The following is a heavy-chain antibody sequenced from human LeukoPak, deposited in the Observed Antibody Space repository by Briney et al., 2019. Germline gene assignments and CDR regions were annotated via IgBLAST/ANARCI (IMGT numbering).Heavy chain of an antibody. V-gene: IGHV3-21*01. J-gene: IGHJ5*02. CDR2: ISSSSSYI. D-gene: IGHD4-17*01. CDR1: GFTFSSYS. Sequence: SGGSLRLSRAASGFTFSSYSMNWVRQAPGKGLEWVSSISSSSSYIYYADSVKGRFTISRDNAKNSLYLQMSSLRAEDTAVYYCARVTRSPFGWFDPWGQGTLVTVSS. CDR3: ARVTRSPFGWFDP.